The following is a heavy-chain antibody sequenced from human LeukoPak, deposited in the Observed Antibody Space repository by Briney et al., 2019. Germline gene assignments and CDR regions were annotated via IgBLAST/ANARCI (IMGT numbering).Heavy chain of an antibody. V-gene: IGHV3-11*04. J-gene: IGHJ4*02. CDR2: ISSSGSTI. D-gene: IGHD3-10*01. CDR3: ASITYYYGSSFDY. CDR1: GFTFSDYY. Sequence: PGGSLRLSCAASGFTFSDYYVSWIRQAPGKGLEWVSYISSSGSTIYYADSVKGRFTISRDNSKNTLYLQMNSLRAEDTAVYYCASITYYYGSSFDYWGQGTLVTVSS.